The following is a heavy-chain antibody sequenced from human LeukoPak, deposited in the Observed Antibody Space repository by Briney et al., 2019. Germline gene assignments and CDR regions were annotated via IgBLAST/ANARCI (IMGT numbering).Heavy chain of an antibody. CDR3: ARHSRTYYDILTGPYGGSFDY. J-gene: IGHJ4*02. Sequence: SETLSLTCAVYGESFSGHYWSWIRQPPGMGLEWIGEINHSGSTNYNPSLKSRVTILADTSKNQFSLKLTSMTAANTAVYYCARHSRTYYDILTGPYGGSFDYWGQRTLVTVSS. CDR2: INHSGST. CDR1: GESFSGHY. V-gene: IGHV4-34*01. D-gene: IGHD3-9*01.